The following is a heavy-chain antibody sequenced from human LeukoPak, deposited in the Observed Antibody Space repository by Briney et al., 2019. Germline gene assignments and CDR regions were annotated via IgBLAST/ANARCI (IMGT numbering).Heavy chain of an antibody. CDR3: ARAGDYLYIDG. CDR1: GYTFTRYY. V-gene: IGHV1-46*04. CDR2: INPSGGST. D-gene: IGHD3-10*01. Sequence: ASVKVSCKASGYTFTRYYMHWVRQAPGQGLEWMGIINPSGGSTSYAQKLQGRVTTTRDMSTSTVYMELSSLRSEDTAVYSCARAGDYLYIDGWGKGTTVTVSS. J-gene: IGHJ6*03.